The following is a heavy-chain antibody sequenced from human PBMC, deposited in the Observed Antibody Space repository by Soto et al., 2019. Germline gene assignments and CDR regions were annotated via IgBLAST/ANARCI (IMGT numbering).Heavy chain of an antibody. D-gene: IGHD2-15*01. CDR2: INPSGDT. Sequence: QVQLVQSGAEVKKPGASVKISCKASGDTFTSYYMHWVRQAPGQGLEWMGIINPSGDTSYAQKFQGRATRTRDASTRTVYMELSSLRSEDTAVYYCARVYCSGGGCYGIDYWGQGTLVTVSS. CDR3: ARVYCSGGGCYGIDY. V-gene: IGHV1-46*01. CDR1: GDTFTSYY. J-gene: IGHJ4*02.